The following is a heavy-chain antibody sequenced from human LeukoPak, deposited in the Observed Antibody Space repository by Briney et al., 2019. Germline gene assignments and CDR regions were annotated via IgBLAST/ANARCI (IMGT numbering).Heavy chain of an antibody. V-gene: IGHV3-21*01. CDR2: ISGSSSYI. Sequence: GGSLRLSCAASGFTFSSYSMNWVRQAPGKGLEWVSSISGSSSYIYYADSVKGRLTISRHNAKKSLYLQMNSLRAEDTAVYYCARDLEEYCSGGSCSLFDQWGQGTLVTVSS. D-gene: IGHD2-15*01. CDR1: GFTFSSYS. CDR3: ARDLEEYCSGGSCSLFDQ. J-gene: IGHJ4*02.